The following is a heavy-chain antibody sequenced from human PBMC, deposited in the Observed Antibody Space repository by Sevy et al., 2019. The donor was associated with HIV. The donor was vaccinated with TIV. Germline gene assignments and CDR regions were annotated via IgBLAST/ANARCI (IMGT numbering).Heavy chain of an antibody. Sequence: EGSLRLSCVGSGFIFSNYDMHWVRQRTGKGLEWVASIGTLADTFYPDSVKGRFTISRENAKNSLFLQMNDLRVGDTAVYFCTRHGILPYGSGKAFDIWGRGTTVTVSS. CDR3: TRHGILPYGSGKAFDI. D-gene: IGHD3-10*01. CDR1: GFIFSNYD. V-gene: IGHV3-13*01. CDR2: IGTLADT. J-gene: IGHJ3*02.